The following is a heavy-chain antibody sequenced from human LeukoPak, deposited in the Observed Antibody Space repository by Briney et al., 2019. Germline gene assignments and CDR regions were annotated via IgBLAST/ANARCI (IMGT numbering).Heavy chain of an antibody. CDR2: ISGGGENT. CDR1: GFTFTSYA. V-gene: IGHV3-23*01. D-gene: IGHD1-1*01. Sequence: GGSLRLSCAASGFTFTSYAMIWIRQAPAKGLDWVSAISGGGENTYYADSVKGRFTISRDNSKTTLYLQMNSLRAEDTATYYCAKPRAMTTGVGRYFDLWGRGTLVTVSS. CDR3: AKPRAMTTGVGRYFDL. J-gene: IGHJ2*01.